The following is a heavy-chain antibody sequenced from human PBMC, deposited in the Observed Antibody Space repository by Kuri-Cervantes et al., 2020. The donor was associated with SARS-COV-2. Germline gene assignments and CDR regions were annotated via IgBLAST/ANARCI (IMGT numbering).Heavy chain of an antibody. D-gene: IGHD2-21*02. V-gene: IGHV1-69*06. CDR1: GYTFTSYG. Sequence: SVKVSCKASGYTFTSYGISWVRQAPGQGLEWMGGIIPIFGTANYAQKFQGRVTITADKSTSTAYMELSSLRSEDTAVYYCAREPIGHRGGDCPSGWFDPWGQGTLVTVSS. J-gene: IGHJ5*02. CDR3: AREPIGHRGGDCPSGWFDP. CDR2: IIPIFGTA.